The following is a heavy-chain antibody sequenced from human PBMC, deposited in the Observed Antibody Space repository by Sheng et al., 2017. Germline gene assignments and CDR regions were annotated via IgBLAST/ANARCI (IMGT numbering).Heavy chain of an antibody. CDR3: ARGGGLLYYYYYYGMDV. V-gene: IGHV4-34*01. D-gene: IGHD3-10*01. CDR1: GGSFSGYY. CDR2: INHSGST. Sequence: QVQLQQWGAGLLKPSETLSLTCAVYGGSFSGYYWSWIRQPPGKGLEWIGEINHSGSTNYNPSLKSRVTISVDTSKNQFSLKLSSVTAADTAVYYCARGGGLLYYYYYYGMDVWGQGTTVTVSS. J-gene: IGHJ6*02.